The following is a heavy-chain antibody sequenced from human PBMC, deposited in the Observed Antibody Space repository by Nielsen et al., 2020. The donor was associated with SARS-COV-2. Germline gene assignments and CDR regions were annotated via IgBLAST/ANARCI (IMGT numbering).Heavy chain of an antibody. V-gene: IGHV3-9*01. CDR1: GSTFDDYA. D-gene: IGHD6-19*01. CDR2: ISWNSGSI. J-gene: IGHJ5*02. Sequence: GGSLRLSFAAPGSTFDDYAMHWVRQAPGKGLEWVSGISWNSGSIGYADSVKGRFTISRDNAKNSLYLQMNSLRAEDTALYYCAKDIEQWLLVDGYRRFDPWGQGTLVTVSS. CDR3: AKDIEQWLLVDGYRRFDP.